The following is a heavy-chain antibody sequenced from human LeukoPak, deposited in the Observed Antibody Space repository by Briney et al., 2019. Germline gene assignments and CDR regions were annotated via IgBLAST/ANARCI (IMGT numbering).Heavy chain of an antibody. CDR2: IYTSGST. J-gene: IGHJ4*02. D-gene: IGHD3-10*01. CDR3: ARDAMVRGVSY. CDR1: GGSISSGSYY. Sequence: SETLSLTCTVSGGSISSGSYYWRWIRQPAGKGLEWIGRIYTSGSTNYNPSLKSRVTISVDTSKNQFSLKLSSVTAADTAVYYCARDAMVRGVSYWGQGTLVTVSS. V-gene: IGHV4-61*02.